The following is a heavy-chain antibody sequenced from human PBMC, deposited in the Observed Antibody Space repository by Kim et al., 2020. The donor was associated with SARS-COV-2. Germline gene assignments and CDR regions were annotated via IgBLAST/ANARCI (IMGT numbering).Heavy chain of an antibody. CDR3: ARTSLGNSGYSYID. D-gene: IGHD5-18*01. CDR1: GGSFSGYY. CDR2: INHSGST. J-gene: IGHJ4*02. Sequence: SETLSLTCAVYGGSFSGYYWSWIRQPPGKGLEWIGEINHSGSTNYNPSLKSRVTISVDTSKNQFSLKLSSVTAADTAVYYCARTSLGNSGYSYIDWGQGTLVTVSS. V-gene: IGHV4-34*01.